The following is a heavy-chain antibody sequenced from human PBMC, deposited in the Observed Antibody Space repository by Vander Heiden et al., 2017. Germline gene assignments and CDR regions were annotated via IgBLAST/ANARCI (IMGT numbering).Heavy chain of an antibody. CDR1: GYTFTSYG. D-gene: IGHD1-20*01. J-gene: IGHJ6*02. Sequence: QVQLVQSGAEVKKPGASVKVSCKASGYTFTSYGISWVRQAPGQGLEWMGWISAYNGNTNYAQKLQGRVTMTTDTSTSTAYMELRSLRSDDTAVYYCASSTIPYVDNSCNDYYYYGMDVWGQGTTVTVSS. V-gene: IGHV1-18*01. CDR3: ASSTIPYVDNSCNDYYYYGMDV. CDR2: ISAYNGNT.